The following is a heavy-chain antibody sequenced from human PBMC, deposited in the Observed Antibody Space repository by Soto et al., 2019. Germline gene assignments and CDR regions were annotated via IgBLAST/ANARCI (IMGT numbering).Heavy chain of an antibody. Sequence: SETLSLTCTVSGGSISSGDYYWSWIRQPPGKGLEWIGYIYYSGSTYYNPSLKSRVTKSLDTSKNQFSLKLSSVTAADTAVYYCARDQVYQLAAAGAPLDYYYGMDVWGQGTTVTVSS. CDR3: ARDQVYQLAAAGAPLDYYYGMDV. CDR1: GGSISSGDYY. D-gene: IGHD6-13*01. V-gene: IGHV4-30-4*01. CDR2: IYYSGST. J-gene: IGHJ6*02.